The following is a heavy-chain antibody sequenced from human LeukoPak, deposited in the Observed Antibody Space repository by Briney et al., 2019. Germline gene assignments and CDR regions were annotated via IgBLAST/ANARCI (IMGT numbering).Heavy chain of an antibody. J-gene: IGHJ5*02. CDR3: AKDVVRDWFDP. Sequence: GGSLRLSCVASGFTFSRFEMNWVRQAPGKGLEWVAFIRYDGSKKSYADSVKGRFTISRDNSKNTLYLQMNSLRAEDTAVYYCAKDVVRDWFDPWGQGTLVTVSS. CDR1: GFTFSRFE. V-gene: IGHV3-30*02. CDR2: IRYDGSKK.